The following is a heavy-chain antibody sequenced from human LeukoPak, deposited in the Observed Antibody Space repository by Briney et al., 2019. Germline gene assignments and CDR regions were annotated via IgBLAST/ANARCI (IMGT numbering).Heavy chain of an antibody. J-gene: IGHJ4*02. D-gene: IGHD3-3*01. CDR1: GGSISNYY. Sequence: SETLSLTCTVSGGSISNYYWSWVRQPPGKGLQWIGYIYYSGSTNYNPSLKSRVTISGDTSKNQFSLKLSSVTAADTAVYYCARTLYSRGFYTVDYWGQGTLVTVSS. CDR2: IYYSGST. CDR3: ARTLYSRGFYTVDY. V-gene: IGHV4-59*08.